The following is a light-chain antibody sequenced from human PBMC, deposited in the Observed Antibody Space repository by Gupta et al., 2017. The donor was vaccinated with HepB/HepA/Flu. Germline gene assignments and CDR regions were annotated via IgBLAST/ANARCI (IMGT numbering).Light chain of an antibody. V-gene: IGKV3-11*01. CDR1: KSVSSY. J-gene: IGKJ4*01. CDR3: QQRSNWLT. CDR2: YAS. Sequence: EIVLTQSTATVSLSPGERATLCCRASKSVSSYLAWYQQKPGQAPRLLIYYASNRATGIPARFSGSGSGTDFTLTISSLEPEDFAVYYCQQRSNWLTFGGGTKVEIK.